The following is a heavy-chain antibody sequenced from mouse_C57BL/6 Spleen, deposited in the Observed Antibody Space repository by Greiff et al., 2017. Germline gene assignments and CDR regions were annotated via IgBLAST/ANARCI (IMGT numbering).Heavy chain of an antibody. V-gene: IGHV1-19*01. J-gene: IGHJ2*01. CDR1: GYTFTDYY. D-gene: IGHD4-1*01. CDR2: INPYNGGT. Sequence: VHVKQSGPVLVKPGASVKMSCKASGYTFTDYYMNWVKQSHGKSLEWIGVINPYNGGTSYNQKFKGKATLTVDKSSSTAYMELNSLTSEDSAVYYCASNWSDYWGQGTTLTVSS. CDR3: ASNWSDY.